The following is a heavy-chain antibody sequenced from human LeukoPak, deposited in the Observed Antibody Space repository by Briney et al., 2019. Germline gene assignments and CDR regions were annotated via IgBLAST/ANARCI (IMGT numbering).Heavy chain of an antibody. D-gene: IGHD3-10*01. CDR1: GGSISSGGYY. Sequence: SQTLSLTCTVSGGSISSGGYYWSWIRQPPGKGLEWIGYIYHSGSTYYNPSLKSRVTISVDTSKNQFSLKLSSVTAADTAVYYCAREHGSGSLDYWGQGTLVTVSS. J-gene: IGHJ4*02. V-gene: IGHV4-30-2*01. CDR2: IYHSGST. CDR3: AREHGSGSLDY.